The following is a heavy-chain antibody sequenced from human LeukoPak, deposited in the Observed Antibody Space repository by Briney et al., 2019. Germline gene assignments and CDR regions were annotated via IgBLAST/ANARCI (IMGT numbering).Heavy chain of an antibody. D-gene: IGHD6-19*01. Sequence: SETLSLTCTVSGGSISTYFWTWIRQPPGKGLELIGFIYYSGSTNYNPSLESRVTISVDTSKNQFSLKVTSVTAADTAVYYCARRGFSSGFYYFDYWGPGTLVTVSS. CDR2: IYYSGST. CDR3: ARRGFSSGFYYFDY. V-gene: IGHV4-59*08. J-gene: IGHJ4*02. CDR1: GGSISTYF.